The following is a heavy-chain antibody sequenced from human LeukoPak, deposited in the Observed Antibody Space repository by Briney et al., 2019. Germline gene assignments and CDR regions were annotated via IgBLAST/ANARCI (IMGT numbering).Heavy chain of an antibody. J-gene: IGHJ4*02. D-gene: IGHD5-24*01. CDR3: ARDKGSKWLQYDY. Sequence: PGGSLRLSCSASGFIFSTYTMYWVRQAPGKGLENLSVINGDGRTAYYADSVKGRFTISRDNAKNSLYLQMNSLRAEDTAVYYCARDKGSKWLQYDYWGQGTLVTVSS. CDR1: GFIFSTYT. V-gene: IGHV3-64*04. CDR2: INGDGRTA.